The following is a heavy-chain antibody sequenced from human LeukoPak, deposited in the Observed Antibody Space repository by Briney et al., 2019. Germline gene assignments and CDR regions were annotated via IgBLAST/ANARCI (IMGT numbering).Heavy chain of an antibody. CDR3: ARVVVAAGDNWFDP. J-gene: IGHJ5*02. Sequence: ASVKVSCKASGYTFTGYYMHWVRQAPGQGLEWMGWMNPNSGNTGYAQKFQGRVTMTRNTSISTAYMELSSLRSEDTAVYYCARVVVAAGDNWFDPWGQGTLVTVSS. CDR2: MNPNSGNT. V-gene: IGHV1-8*02. D-gene: IGHD2-15*01. CDR1: GYTFTGYY.